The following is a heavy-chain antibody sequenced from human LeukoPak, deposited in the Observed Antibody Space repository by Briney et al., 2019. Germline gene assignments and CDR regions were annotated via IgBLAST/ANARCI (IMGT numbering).Heavy chain of an antibody. J-gene: IGHJ4*02. D-gene: IGHD6-19*01. V-gene: IGHV1-2*06. CDR2: VNPNSGGI. Sequence: ASVKVSCKASGYTFTGYYMHWVRQAPGQGLEWMGRVNPNSGGINYAQKFQGRVTMTRDTSINTAYLELSRLRSDDTAVYYCARDPRIAVAGKYFDYWGQGTLVTVSS. CDR1: GYTFTGYY. CDR3: ARDPRIAVAGKYFDY.